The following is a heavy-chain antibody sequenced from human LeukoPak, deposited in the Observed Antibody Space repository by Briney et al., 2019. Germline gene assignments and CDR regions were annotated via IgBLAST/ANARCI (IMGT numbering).Heavy chain of an antibody. J-gene: IGHJ6*02. CDR1: GFTFSSYS. Sequence: GGSLRLSCAASGFTFSSYSMNWVRQAPGKGLEWVSSISSSSSYIYYADSVKGRFTISRDNAKNSLYLQMNSLRAEDTAVYYCARDPRDYYGMDVWAQGTTVTVSS. CDR3: ARDPRDYYGMDV. CDR2: ISSSSSYI. V-gene: IGHV3-21*01.